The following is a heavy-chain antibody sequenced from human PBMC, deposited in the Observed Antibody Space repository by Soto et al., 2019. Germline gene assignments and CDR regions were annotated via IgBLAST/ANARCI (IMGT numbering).Heavy chain of an antibody. CDR3: AREGWEQQLVPYYYGMDV. D-gene: IGHD6-13*01. CDR2: TYYRSKWYN. CDR1: GDSVSSNSAA. J-gene: IGHJ6*02. Sequence: SQTLSLTCAISGDSVSSNSAALNWIRQSPSRGLEWLGRTYYRSKWYNDYAVSVKSRITTNPDTSKNQFSLQLNSVTPEDTAVYYCAREGWEQQLVPYYYGMDVWGQGTTVTVSS. V-gene: IGHV6-1*01.